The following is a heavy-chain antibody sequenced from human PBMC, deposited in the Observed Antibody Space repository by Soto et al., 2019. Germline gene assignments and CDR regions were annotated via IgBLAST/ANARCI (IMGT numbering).Heavy chain of an antibody. V-gene: IGHV3-23*01. J-gene: IGHJ6*02. Sequence: GGSLRLSCAASGFTFRKYAMIWVRQAPGKGLEWVSSISGSGDSTYYSDSVKGRFTISRDNSKNALFLQMNSLRAEDTAVYYCVKGLEVLSGYGLDVWGQGTTVTVSS. CDR3: VKGLEVLSGYGLDV. CDR2: ISGSGDST. CDR1: GFTFRKYA. D-gene: IGHD3-9*01.